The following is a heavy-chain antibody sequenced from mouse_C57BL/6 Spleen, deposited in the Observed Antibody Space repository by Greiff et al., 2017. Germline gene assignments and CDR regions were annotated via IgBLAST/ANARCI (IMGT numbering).Heavy chain of an antibody. CDR1: GFSLTSYG. CDR2: IWSGGST. Sequence: VKLMESGPGLVQPSQSLSITCTVSGFSLTSYGVHWVRQSPGKGLEWLGVIWSGGSTDYNAAFISRLSISKDNSKSQVFFKMNSLQADDTAIYYCARSFITTVVARAMDYWGQGTSVTVSS. CDR3: ARSFITTVVARAMDY. J-gene: IGHJ4*01. D-gene: IGHD1-1*01. V-gene: IGHV2-2*01.